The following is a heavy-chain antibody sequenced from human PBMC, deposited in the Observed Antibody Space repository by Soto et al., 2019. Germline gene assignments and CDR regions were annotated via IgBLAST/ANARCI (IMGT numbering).Heavy chain of an antibody. D-gene: IGHD4-17*01. CDR2: INHSGST. J-gene: IGHJ4*02. CDR1: GGSFSGYY. V-gene: IGHV4-34*01. CDR3: AGHLRYLDY. Sequence: LTCAVYGGSFSGYYWSWIRQPPGKGLEWIGEINHSGSTNYNPSLKSRVTISVDTSKNQFSLKLTSVTAADTAVYYCAGHLRYLDYWGQGTLVTVYS.